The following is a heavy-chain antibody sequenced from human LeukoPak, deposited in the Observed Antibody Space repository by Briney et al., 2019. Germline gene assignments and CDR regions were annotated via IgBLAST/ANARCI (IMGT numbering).Heavy chain of an antibody. Sequence: QPGGSLRLSCVASGFSFSSHWMHWVRQAPGEGLVWVSRINPDGSSTSYADSVKGRFTISRDNAKNTLYLQMNSLRAEDTAVYYCARQTMIARKFDPWGQGTLVTVSS. J-gene: IGHJ5*02. CDR2: INPDGSST. CDR1: GFSFSSHW. D-gene: IGHD3-22*01. CDR3: ARQTMIARKFDP. V-gene: IGHV3-74*01.